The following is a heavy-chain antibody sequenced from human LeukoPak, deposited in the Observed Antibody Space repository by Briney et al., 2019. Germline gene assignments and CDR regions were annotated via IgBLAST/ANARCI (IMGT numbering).Heavy chain of an antibody. J-gene: IGHJ4*02. V-gene: IGHV1-8*01. CDR1: GYTFTSYD. D-gene: IGHD3-3*01. Sequence: ASVKVSCKASGYTFTSYDINWVRQATGQGLEWTGWMNPNSGNTGYAQKFQGRVTMTRNTSISTAYMELSSLRSEDTAVYYCARGRGHWYFWSGARSKYFDYWGQGTLVTVSS. CDR3: ARGRGHWYFWSGARSKYFDY. CDR2: MNPNSGNT.